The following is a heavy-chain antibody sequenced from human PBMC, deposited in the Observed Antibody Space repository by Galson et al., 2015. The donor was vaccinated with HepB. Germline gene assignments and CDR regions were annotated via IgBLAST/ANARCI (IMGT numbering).Heavy chain of an antibody. CDR1: GGTFSSSP. D-gene: IGHD3-22*01. V-gene: IGHV1-69*10. CDR2: IIPMFGIP. J-gene: IGHJ4*02. Sequence: SVKVSCKASGGTFSSSPISWVRQAPGQGLEWMGGIIPMFGIPNYAQNFQGRVTITADKSTSTVYMDLSSLRSDDTAVYFCAGGTFDNNAYFVYWGQGTLVTVSS. CDR3: AGGTFDNNAYFVY.